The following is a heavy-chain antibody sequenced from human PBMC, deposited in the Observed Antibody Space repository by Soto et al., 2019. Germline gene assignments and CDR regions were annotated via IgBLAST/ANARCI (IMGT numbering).Heavy chain of an antibody. CDR1: GYTFTNYD. CDR3: ARGYYSGSGRPTPGGMDV. V-gene: IGHV1-18*01. Sequence: QVHLVQSGAEVKKPGASVKVSCKASGYTFTNYDINWVRQAPGQGLEWMGWISTYTGNTNYAQKLQGRVTMTTDTTTSTGYMELRSLRSDDTAVYYCARGYYSGSGRPTPGGMDVWGHGTTVTVSS. J-gene: IGHJ6*02. D-gene: IGHD3-10*01. CDR2: ISTYTGNT.